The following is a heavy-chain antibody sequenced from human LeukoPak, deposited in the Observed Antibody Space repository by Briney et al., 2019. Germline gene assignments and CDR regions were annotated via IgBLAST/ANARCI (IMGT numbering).Heavy chain of an antibody. CDR3: ASGFGVPSTDY. CDR1: GGSISSSSYY. J-gene: IGHJ4*02. V-gene: IGHV4-39*07. D-gene: IGHD3-10*01. CDR2: INHSGST. Sequence: RSSETLPLTCTVSGGSISSSSYYWGWIRQPPGKGLEWIGEINHSGSTNYNPSLKSRVTISVDTSKNQFSLKLSSVTAADTAVYYCASGFGVPSTDYWGQGTLVTVSS.